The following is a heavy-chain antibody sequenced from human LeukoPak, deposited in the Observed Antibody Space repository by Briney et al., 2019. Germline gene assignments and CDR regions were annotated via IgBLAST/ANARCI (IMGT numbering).Heavy chain of an antibody. CDR1: GGSISSSNYY. D-gene: IGHD1-26*01. J-gene: IGHJ4*02. Sequence: SETLSLTCAVSGGSISSSNYYWGWIRQPPSKGLEWIGSMYYSGSIFYNPSLKSRVTISINTSKNQFSLKVSSVTAADTAVYYCARTRVPGSYSPKGPFDYWGQGTLVTVSS. CDR3: ARTRVPGSYSPKGPFDY. CDR2: MYYSGSI. V-gene: IGHV4-39*07.